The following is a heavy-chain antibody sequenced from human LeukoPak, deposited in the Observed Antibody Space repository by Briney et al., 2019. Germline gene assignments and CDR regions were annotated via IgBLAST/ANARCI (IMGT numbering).Heavy chain of an antibody. CDR2: MNPNSGNT. Sequence: ASVKVSCKASGYTFTSYDINWVRQATGQRLEWMGWMNPNSGNTGYAQKFQGRVTMTRNTSISTAYMELSSLRSEDMAVYHCARGLYLEWSNYDAFDIWGQGTMVTVSS. V-gene: IGHV1-8*01. J-gene: IGHJ3*02. D-gene: IGHD3-3*01. CDR1: GYTFTSYD. CDR3: ARGLYLEWSNYDAFDI.